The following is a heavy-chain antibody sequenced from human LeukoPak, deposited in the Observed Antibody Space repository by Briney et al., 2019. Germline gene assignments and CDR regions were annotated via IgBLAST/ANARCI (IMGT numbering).Heavy chain of an antibody. Sequence: GSLRLSCTTSGFTFSSYTMNRVRQAPGKGLDWVSSISSSSSDIYYADSVKGRFTIFRDNAKNSVYLQMNSLRAEDTAVYYCARAMAVPANNDYWGQGTLVTVSS. CDR3: ARAMAVPANNDY. J-gene: IGHJ4*02. CDR1: GFTFSSYT. D-gene: IGHD5-24*01. CDR2: ISSSSSDI. V-gene: IGHV3-21*01.